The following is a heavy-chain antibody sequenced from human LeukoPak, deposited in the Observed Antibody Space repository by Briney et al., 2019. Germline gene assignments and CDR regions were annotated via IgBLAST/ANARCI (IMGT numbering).Heavy chain of an antibody. V-gene: IGHV3-23*01. CDR3: AKGAYDYIEMGYFDY. J-gene: IGHJ4*02. D-gene: IGHD5-12*01. Sequence: GGSLRLSCAASEFSNSNSAMSWVRQAPGKGLEWVSLIIASSGSTFYADSVKGRFTISRDISRNTLYLQMNSLRAEDTAVYYCAKGAYDYIEMGYFDYWGQGTLVTVSS. CDR1: EFSNSNSA. CDR2: IIASSGST.